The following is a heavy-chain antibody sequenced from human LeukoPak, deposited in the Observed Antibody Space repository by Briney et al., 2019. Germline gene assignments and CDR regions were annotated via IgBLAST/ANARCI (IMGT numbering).Heavy chain of an antibody. V-gene: IGHV1-46*01. J-gene: IGHJ6*01. CDR3: ARATRGVNYYGSGREGMDV. CDR2: INPSGGST. CDR1: GYAFTSYY. Sequence: ASVKVSCKASGYAFTSYYMHWVRQAPGQGLEWMGIINPSGGSTSYAQKFQGRVTMTSYTSINTAYMELRSLRSEDTAVYYCARATRGVNYYGSGREGMDVWGQGTTVTVSS. D-gene: IGHD3-10*01.